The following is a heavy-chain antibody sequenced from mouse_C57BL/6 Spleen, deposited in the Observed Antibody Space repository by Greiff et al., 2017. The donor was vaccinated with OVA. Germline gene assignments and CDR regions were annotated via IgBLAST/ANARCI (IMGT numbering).Heavy chain of an antibody. Sequence: LEESGAELVKPGASVKISCKASGYAFSSYWMNWVKQRPGKGLEWIGQIYPGDGDTNYNGKFKGKATLTADKSSSTAYMQLSSLTSEDSAVYFCASYYYGSSYAEGVAYWGQGTLVTVSA. CDR3: ASYYYGSSYAEGVAY. V-gene: IGHV1-80*01. CDR2: IYPGDGDT. D-gene: IGHD1-1*01. J-gene: IGHJ3*01. CDR1: GYAFSSYW.